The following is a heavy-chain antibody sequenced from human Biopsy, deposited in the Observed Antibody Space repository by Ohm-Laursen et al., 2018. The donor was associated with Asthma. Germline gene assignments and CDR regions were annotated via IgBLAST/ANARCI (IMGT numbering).Heavy chain of an antibody. V-gene: IGHV3-9*01. Sequence: SLRLSCAASGFSFDDYAMFWVRQAPGKGLEWVSGISWNSGTIGYADSVKGRFTISRDNAKNSLYLQMNSLGPEDTAVYYCARDMGAGPNQPPSGSGSSHLCGMDVWGQGTTVTVSS. J-gene: IGHJ6*02. CDR2: ISWNSGTI. CDR3: ARDMGAGPNQPPSGSGSSHLCGMDV. D-gene: IGHD3-10*01. CDR1: GFSFDDYA.